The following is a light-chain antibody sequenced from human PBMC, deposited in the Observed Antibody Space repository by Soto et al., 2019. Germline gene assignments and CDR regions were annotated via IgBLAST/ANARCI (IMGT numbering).Light chain of an antibody. CDR1: QSVSSSY. J-gene: IGKJ2*01. CDR3: QQYGSSPSGT. V-gene: IGKV3-20*01. CDR2: GAS. Sequence: EIVLTQSPGTLSLSPGERATLSCRASQSVSSSYLAWYQQKPGQAPRLLIYGASSRATGIPDRFSGSGSGTDFTLTISRLEPEDFAVYYCQQYGSSPSGTLGQWTKLEIK.